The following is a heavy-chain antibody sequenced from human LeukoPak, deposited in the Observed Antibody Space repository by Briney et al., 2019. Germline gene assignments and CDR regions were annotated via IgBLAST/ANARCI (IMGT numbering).Heavy chain of an antibody. V-gene: IGHV4-34*01. CDR1: GGSFSGYY. J-gene: IGHJ5*02. CDR3: ATQTMTNDYGDYGSVGWFDP. Sequence: PSETLSLICAVYGGSFSGYYWSWIRQPPGKGLEWIGEINHSGSTNYNPSLKSRVTISVDTSKNQFSLKLSSVTAADTAVYYCATQTMTNDYGDYGSVGWFDPWGQGTLVTVSS. CDR2: INHSGST. D-gene: IGHD4-17*01.